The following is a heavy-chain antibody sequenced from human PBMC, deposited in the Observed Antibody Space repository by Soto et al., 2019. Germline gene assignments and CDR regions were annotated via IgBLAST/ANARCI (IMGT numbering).Heavy chain of an antibody. V-gene: IGHV3-33*01. CDR3: ARDPDLRFFGDESKMDV. CDR2: IWYDGSNK. D-gene: IGHD3-3*01. CDR1: GFTFSSYG. J-gene: IGHJ6*02. Sequence: QVQLVESGGGVVQPGRSLRLSCAASGFTFSSYGMHWVRQAPGKGLEWVAVIWYDGSNKYYADSVKGRFTISRDNSKNTLYLQMNSLRAEDTAVYYCARDPDLRFFGDESKMDVWGQGTTVTVSS.